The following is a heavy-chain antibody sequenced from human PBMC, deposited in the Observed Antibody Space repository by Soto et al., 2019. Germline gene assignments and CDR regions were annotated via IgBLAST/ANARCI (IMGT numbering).Heavy chain of an antibody. Sequence: EVQLLDAGGGLVQPGGSLRLSCAASGFTFSNYAMTWVRQGPGKGLEWVSGISGSGGRSYYAVSVKGRFTISRDNSKSTLYLQMSSLRAEDTAVYYCAKAYFVWSSEQPYYFDYWGQGTLVTVSS. J-gene: IGHJ4*02. CDR1: GFTFSNYA. CDR2: ISGSGGRS. V-gene: IGHV3-23*01. CDR3: AKAYFVWSSEQPYYFDY. D-gene: IGHD3-16*01.